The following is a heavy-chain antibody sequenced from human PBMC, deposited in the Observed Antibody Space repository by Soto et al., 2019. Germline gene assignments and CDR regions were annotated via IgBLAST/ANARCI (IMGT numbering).Heavy chain of an antibody. Sequence: ASVKVSCKASGYTFTSYGISWVRQAPGQGLEWMGWISAYNGNTNYAQKLQGRVTMTTDTSTSTAYMELRSLRSDDTAVYYCASSHCSGGSCYGGFDYWGQGTLVTVSS. CDR2: ISAYNGNT. CDR1: GYTFTSYG. D-gene: IGHD2-15*01. J-gene: IGHJ4*02. CDR3: ASSHCSGGSCYGGFDY. V-gene: IGHV1-18*01.